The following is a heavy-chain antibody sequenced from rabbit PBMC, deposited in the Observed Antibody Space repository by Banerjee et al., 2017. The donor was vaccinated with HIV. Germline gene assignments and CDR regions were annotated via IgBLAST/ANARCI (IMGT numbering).Heavy chain of an antibody. Sequence: QSLEESEGDLVKRGGSLTLTCTASGFSFSNTYYMCWVRQAPGKGLEWIACIYTGGCGSTYYASWAKGRFTISKTSSTTVTLQMTSLTAADTATYFCARGYDGYADYDYIGYCFKLWGPGTLVTVS. J-gene: IGHJ4*01. CDR3: ARGYDGYADYDYIGYCFKL. V-gene: IGHV1S40*01. CDR2: IYTGGCGST. CDR1: GFSFSNTYY. D-gene: IGHD6-1*01.